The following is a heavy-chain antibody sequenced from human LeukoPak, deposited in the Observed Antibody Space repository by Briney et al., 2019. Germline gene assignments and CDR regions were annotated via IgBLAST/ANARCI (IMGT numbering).Heavy chain of an antibody. D-gene: IGHD6-13*01. CDR2: IYYSGST. CDR3: ARHRAAAGTGDVYWFDP. CDR1: GGSISSGGYY. J-gene: IGHJ5*02. V-gene: IGHV4-30-2*03. Sequence: PSQTLSLTCAVSGGSISSGGYYWSWIRQHPGTGLEWIGSIYYSGSTYYNPSLKSRVTISVDTSKNQFSLKLSSVTAADTAVYYCARHRAAAGTGDVYWFDPWGQGTLVTVSS.